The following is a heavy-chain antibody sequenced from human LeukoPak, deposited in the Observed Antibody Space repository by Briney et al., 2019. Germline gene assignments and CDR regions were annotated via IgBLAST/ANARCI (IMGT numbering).Heavy chain of an antibody. Sequence: AGGSLRLSCAASGFTFSSCSMNWVRQAPGKGLEWVSSIGISSSYIYYVDSVKGRFTISRDNAKNSLYLQMNSLRAEDTAVYYCARDGYSSSWRAYWYSDLWGRGTLVTVSS. V-gene: IGHV3-21*01. CDR3: ARDGYSSSWRAYWYSDL. CDR1: GFTFSSCS. J-gene: IGHJ2*01. CDR2: IGISSSYI. D-gene: IGHD6-13*01.